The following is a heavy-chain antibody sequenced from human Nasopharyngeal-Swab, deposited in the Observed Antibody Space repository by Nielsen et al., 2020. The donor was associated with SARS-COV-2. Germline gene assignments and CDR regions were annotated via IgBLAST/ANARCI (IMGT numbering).Heavy chain of an antibody. CDR1: GGSISSGSYY. CDR3: ARQTGYCSGGSCYLKRGEADNWFDP. V-gene: IGHV4-61*02. Sequence: SETLPLTCTVSGGSISSGSYYWSWIRQPAGKGLEWIGRIYTSGSTNYNPSLKSRVTISVDTSKNQFSLKLSSVTAADTAVYYCARQTGYCSGGSCYLKRGEADNWFDPWGQGTLVTVSS. D-gene: IGHD2-15*01. CDR2: IYTSGST. J-gene: IGHJ5*02.